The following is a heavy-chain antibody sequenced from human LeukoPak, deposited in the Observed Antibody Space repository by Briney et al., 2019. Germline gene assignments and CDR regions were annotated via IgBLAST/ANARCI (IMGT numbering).Heavy chain of an antibody. CDR3: ASMADYDILTGYSRDMDV. V-gene: IGHV3-23*01. CDR2: ISGSGGST. J-gene: IGHJ6*03. CDR1: GFTFSSYA. Sequence: GGSLRLSXAASGFTFSSYAMSWVRQAPGKGLEWVSAISGSGGSTYYADSVKGRFTISRDNSKNTLYLQMNSLRAEDTAVYYCASMADYDILTGYSRDMDVWGKGTTVTVSS. D-gene: IGHD3-9*01.